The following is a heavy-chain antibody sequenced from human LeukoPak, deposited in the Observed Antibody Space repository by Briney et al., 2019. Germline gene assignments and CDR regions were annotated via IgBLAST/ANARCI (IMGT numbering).Heavy chain of an antibody. V-gene: IGHV4-59*01. CDR1: GGSIDGYY. D-gene: IGHD6-13*01. J-gene: IGHJ4*02. Sequence: PSETLSLTCTVSGGSIDGYYWSWIRQPPGKGLEWIGYIYYSGSTNYNPSLKSRVTISVDTSKNQFSLKLSSVTAADTAVYYCARAPMAAAGIFDYWGQGTLVTVSS. CDR3: ARAPMAAAGIFDY. CDR2: IYYSGST.